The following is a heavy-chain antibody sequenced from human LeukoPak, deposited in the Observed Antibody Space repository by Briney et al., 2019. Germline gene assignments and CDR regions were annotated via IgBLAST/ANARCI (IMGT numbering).Heavy chain of an antibody. Sequence: GGSLRLSCAASGFTVSGNYMSWVRQAPGKGLEWVSTISGGGGSSYYADSVKGRFTISRDNSKNTLYLQVNSLRAEDTAVYYCAKGGKWDVTPFDYWGQGTLVTVSS. CDR3: AKGGKWDVTPFDY. CDR1: GFTVSGNY. V-gene: IGHV3-23*01. D-gene: IGHD1-26*01. J-gene: IGHJ4*02. CDR2: ISGGGGSS.